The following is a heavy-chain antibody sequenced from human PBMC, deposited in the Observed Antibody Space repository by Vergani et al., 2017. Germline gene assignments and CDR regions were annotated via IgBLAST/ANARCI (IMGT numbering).Heavy chain of an antibody. Sequence: QEQLLQSGGGVVQPGGSLRLSCIGSGYTFGHFDMHWVRQAPGKGLAWVAFIRYDGSNPQYIDSVKGRFTISRDNSKDTLFLQMNGLRPEDTGTYFCAKKGVSLYYYGVDVCGQGTTITVSS. V-gene: IGHV3-30*02. CDR3: AKKGVSLYYYGVDV. CDR2: IRYDGSNP. CDR1: GYTFGHFD. J-gene: IGHJ6*02. D-gene: IGHD3-10*01.